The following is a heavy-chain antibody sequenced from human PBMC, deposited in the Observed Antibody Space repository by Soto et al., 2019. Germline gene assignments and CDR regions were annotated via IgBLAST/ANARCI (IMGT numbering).Heavy chain of an antibody. J-gene: IGHJ4*02. CDR1: GYTFTKYW. Sequence: EVQLVQSGAEVKKTGESLKISCQASGYTFTKYWVGWVRQMPGKGLEWMGIIYPDDSDTRYSPSFQGNVTISADKSIGTAYLQWSSLKASDSATYYCARRDMLTGYVYFDYWGQGTQVTVSS. V-gene: IGHV5-51*03. CDR3: ARRDMLTGYVYFDY. D-gene: IGHD3-9*01. CDR2: IYPDDSDT.